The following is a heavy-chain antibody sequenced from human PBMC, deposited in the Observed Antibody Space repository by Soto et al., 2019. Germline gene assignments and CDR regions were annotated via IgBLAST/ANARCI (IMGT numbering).Heavy chain of an antibody. D-gene: IGHD4-17*01. CDR2: ISGSGGST. CDR3: AKDPVLNYGDGALFDY. Sequence: PGGSLRLSCAASGFTFSSYAMSWVRQAPGKGLEWVSAISGSGGSTYYADSVKGRFTISRDNSKNTLYLQMNSLRAEDTAVYYCAKDPVLNYGDGALFDYWGQGTLVTVSS. V-gene: IGHV3-23*01. CDR1: GFTFSSYA. J-gene: IGHJ4*02.